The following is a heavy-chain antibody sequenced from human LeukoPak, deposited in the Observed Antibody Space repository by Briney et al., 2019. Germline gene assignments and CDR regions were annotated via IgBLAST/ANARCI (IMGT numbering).Heavy chain of an antibody. CDR2: IYSGGST. CDR1: GFTFXXNY. Sequence: RXSXXAXGFTFXXNYMSWVRQAPGKGLEWVSVIYSGGSTYYADSVTGRFTISRDNSKNTLYLQMNSLRAEDTAVYYCAGYDSSGYYYNWGQGTLVTVSS. D-gene: IGHD3-22*01. V-gene: IGHV3-53*01. CDR3: AGYDSSGYYYN. J-gene: IGHJ4*02.